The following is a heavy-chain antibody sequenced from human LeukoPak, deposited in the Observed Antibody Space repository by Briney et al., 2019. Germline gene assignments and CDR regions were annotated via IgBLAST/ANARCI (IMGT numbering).Heavy chain of an antibody. Sequence: ASVKVSCKASGYTFTGYYMHWVRQAPGQGLEWMGWINPNSGGTNYAQKFQGRVTMTRDTSISTAYMELSRLRSDDTAVYYCARGVSGEYYYYCMDVWGKGTTVTVSS. CDR1: GYTFTGYY. CDR3: ARGVSGEYYYYCMDV. CDR2: INPNSGGT. J-gene: IGHJ6*03. V-gene: IGHV1-2*02. D-gene: IGHD3-10*01.